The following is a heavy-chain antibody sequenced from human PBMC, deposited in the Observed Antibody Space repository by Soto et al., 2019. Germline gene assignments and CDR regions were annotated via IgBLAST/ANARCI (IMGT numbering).Heavy chain of an antibody. D-gene: IGHD2-2*01. CDR2: ISYDGSNK. Sequence: GGSLRLSCAASGFTFSSYAMHWVRQAPGKGLEWVAVISYDGSNKYYADSVKGRFTISRDNSKNTLYLQMNSLRAEDTAVYYCARDWRRFVVVPAAMRSGFDYWGQGTLVTSPQ. J-gene: IGHJ4*02. CDR3: ARDWRRFVVVPAAMRSGFDY. V-gene: IGHV3-30-3*01. CDR1: GFTFSSYA.